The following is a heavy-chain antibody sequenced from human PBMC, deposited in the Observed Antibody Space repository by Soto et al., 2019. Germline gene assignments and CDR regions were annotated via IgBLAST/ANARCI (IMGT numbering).Heavy chain of an antibody. D-gene: IGHD3-22*01. V-gene: IGHV4-31*03. Sequence: SETLSLTCSVSGGSVSSDIYYWTWIRQHPGKGPEWIGHIYYSGSTYYNPSLKSRVTISLDMSKNQFSLKLTSVSAADTAVYYCARGYDYDSGGYLFDYWGQGTLVTVSS. J-gene: IGHJ4*02. CDR1: GGSVSSDIYY. CDR2: IYYSGST. CDR3: ARGYDYDSGGYLFDY.